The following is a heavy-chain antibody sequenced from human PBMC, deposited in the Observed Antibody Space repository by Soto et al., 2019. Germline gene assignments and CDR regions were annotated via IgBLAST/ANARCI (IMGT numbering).Heavy chain of an antibody. CDR1: GYSIGSAYH. D-gene: IGHD6-19*01. CDR2: IYHSGTT. Sequence: PSETLSLTCAVSGYSIGSAYHWGWIRHPPGEGVEWIGNIYHSGTTYYNPSLESRVTISVDTSNNQFSLKLRSVTAADAAVYFCAGVGRRDGCTCFDYWGQGTLVTLPS. CDR3: AGVGRRDGCTCFDY. J-gene: IGHJ4*02. V-gene: IGHV4-38-2*01.